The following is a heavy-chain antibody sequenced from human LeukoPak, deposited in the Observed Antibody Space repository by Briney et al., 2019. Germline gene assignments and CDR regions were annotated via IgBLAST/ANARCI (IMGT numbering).Heavy chain of an antibody. V-gene: IGHV3-30*02. CDR1: IQTFRKFP. J-gene: IGHJ4*02. D-gene: IGHD3-22*01. Sequence: PGGSLRLSCAASIQTFRKFPMQWVRQAPGKGLEWVALIQDDGATTNYVDSVRGRFTISRDNSKSTVYLQMNSLKPDDTAVYYLALQSITLIVVVSPLDYCGQGTLVTVSS. CDR2: IQDDGATT. CDR3: ALQSITLIVVVSPLDY.